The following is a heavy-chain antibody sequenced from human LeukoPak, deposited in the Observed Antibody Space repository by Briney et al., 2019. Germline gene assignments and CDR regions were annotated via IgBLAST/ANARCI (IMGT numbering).Heavy chain of an antibody. CDR1: GFTFSSYA. J-gene: IGHJ4*02. CDR2: ISGSGGTT. V-gene: IGHV3-23*01. CDR3: AKDPVYSSGWPVFDY. Sequence: GGSLTLSRAASGFTFSSYAMSWLRPAPGMGLQWFSDISGSGGTTYYADSVKGRFTISRDNSKNTLYLQMNSLRAEDTAVYYCAKDPVYSSGWPVFDYWGQGTLVTVSA. D-gene: IGHD6-19*01.